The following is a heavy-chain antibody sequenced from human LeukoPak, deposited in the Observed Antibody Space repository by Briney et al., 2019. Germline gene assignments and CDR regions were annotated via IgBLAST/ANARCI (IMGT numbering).Heavy chain of an antibody. CDR1: GGSIRSYY. V-gene: IGHV4-4*07. J-gene: IGHJ4*01. D-gene: IGHD4-11*01. CDR3: GRQGYTASHYFLDF. Sequence: PSETPSLTCDVSGGSIRSYYWGWVRQPAGKGLEWIGRIYTTGATNFNPSLKSRLSMSVDTSKNQFSLKLTSVTAADTAVYFCGRQGYTASHYFLDFWSQGTLVAVSS. CDR2: IYTTGAT.